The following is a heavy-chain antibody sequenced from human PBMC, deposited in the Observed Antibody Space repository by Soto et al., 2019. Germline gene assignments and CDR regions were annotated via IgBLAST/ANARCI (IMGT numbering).Heavy chain of an antibody. D-gene: IGHD3-3*01. J-gene: IGHJ6*02. CDR1: GYSFTSYG. V-gene: IGHV1-18*04. CDR2: ITVYNGQT. Sequence: ASVKVSCKASGYSFTSYGINWVRQAPGQGLEWMGWITVYNGQTKYAQNFQGRATMTTESPTSTACLELTSLGSDDTAVYYCARAEVEPRFYGMDVWGQGTTVTVSS. CDR3: ARAEVEPRFYGMDV.